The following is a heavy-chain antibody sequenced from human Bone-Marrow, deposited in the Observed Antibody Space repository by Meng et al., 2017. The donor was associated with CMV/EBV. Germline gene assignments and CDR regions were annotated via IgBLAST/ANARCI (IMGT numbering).Heavy chain of an antibody. Sequence: GESLKISCAASGFTFSSYWMSWVRQAPGKGLEWVANIKQDGSEKYYVDSVKGRFTISRDNAKNSLYLQMNSLRAEDTAVYYCARVLLPHYCSSTSCYSPYYYYYGMDVWGQGTTVTVSS. CDR3: ARVLLPHYCSSTSCYSPYYYYYGMDV. CDR2: IKQDGSEK. CDR1: GFTFSSYW. J-gene: IGHJ6*02. V-gene: IGHV3-7*01. D-gene: IGHD2-2*02.